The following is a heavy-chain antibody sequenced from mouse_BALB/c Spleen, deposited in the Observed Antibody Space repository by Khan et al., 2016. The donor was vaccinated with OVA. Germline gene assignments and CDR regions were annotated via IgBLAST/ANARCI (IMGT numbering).Heavy chain of an antibody. Sequence: QVQLQQPGTELVRPGASVKLSCKASGYTFTNYWINWVKQRPGQGLEWIGKIYPCDSDTNYNQKFKDKATLTADKSSSTAYMQLSSLTSEDSAVYYCTGADVFGSPFAYWGQGTLVTVSA. CDR2: IYPCDSDT. V-gene: IGHV1-69*02. CDR3: TGADVFGSPFAY. CDR1: GYTFTNYW. J-gene: IGHJ3*01.